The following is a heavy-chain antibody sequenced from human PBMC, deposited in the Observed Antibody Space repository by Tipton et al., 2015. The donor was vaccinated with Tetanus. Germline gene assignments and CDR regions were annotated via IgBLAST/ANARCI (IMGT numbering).Heavy chain of an antibody. CDR1: GFTFTDYA. D-gene: IGHD6-13*01. J-gene: IGHJ3*01. CDR2: ISGGGGSS. Sequence: LSLTCAASGFTFTDYALTWVRQAPGKGLEWVSLISGGGGSSYYAYPVKGRFIISRDNSKNTLSLQMDSLRAEDTAVYYCAAAGAGAFDLWGQGTMVTVSS. CDR3: AAAGAGAFDL. V-gene: IGHV3-23*03.